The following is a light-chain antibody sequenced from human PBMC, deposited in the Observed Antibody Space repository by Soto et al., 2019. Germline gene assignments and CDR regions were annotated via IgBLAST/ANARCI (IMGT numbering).Light chain of an antibody. V-gene: IGLV1-40*01. Sequence: QSVLTQPPSVSGAPGQRVTISCTGSSSNIGAGYDVHWYQQFPGTAPKLLIYGNSNRPSGVPDRFSGSMSGTSASLAITGLQAEDEADYYCQSYDSSLSGVFGSGTKVTVL. J-gene: IGLJ1*01. CDR2: GNS. CDR1: SSNIGAGYD. CDR3: QSYDSSLSGV.